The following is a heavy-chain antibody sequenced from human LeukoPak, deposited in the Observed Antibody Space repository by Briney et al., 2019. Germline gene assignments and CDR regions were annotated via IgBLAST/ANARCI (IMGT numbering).Heavy chain of an antibody. D-gene: IGHD6-19*01. V-gene: IGHV4-34*01. CDR3: ARSGKRYRGWYSVGTQRPFDY. J-gene: IGHJ4*02. CDR2: INHSGST. Sequence: PSETLSLTCAVYGGSFSGYYWSWIRQPPGKGLEWIGEINHSGSTNYNPSLKSRVTISVDASKNQFSLKLSSVTAADTAVYYCARSGKRYRGWYSVGTQRPFDYWGQGTLVTVSS. CDR1: GGSFSGYY.